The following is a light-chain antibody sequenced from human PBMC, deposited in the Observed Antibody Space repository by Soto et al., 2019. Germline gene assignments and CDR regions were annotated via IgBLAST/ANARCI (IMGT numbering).Light chain of an antibody. CDR1: QSVLYSSNNKNY. V-gene: IGKV4-1*01. Sequence: DIVMTQSPDSLAVSLGERATINCKSSQSVLYSSNNKNYLAWYQQKPGQPPKLLIYWASTRESGVPDRFSGSGSGTDFTLTISSLQAEDVAVYYCQQYYSTHHRTFGQGTKVEIK. CDR3: QQYYSTHHRT. CDR2: WAS. J-gene: IGKJ1*01.